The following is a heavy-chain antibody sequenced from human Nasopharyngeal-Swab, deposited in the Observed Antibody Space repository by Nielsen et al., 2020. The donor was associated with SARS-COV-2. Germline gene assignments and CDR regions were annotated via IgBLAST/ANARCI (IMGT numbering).Heavy chain of an antibody. CDR3: AARGGVIPPFDY. D-gene: IGHD3-16*02. V-gene: IGHV1-58*01. CDR2: IGAGSGNT. J-gene: IGHJ4*02. Sequence: WVRQAPGQRLEWIGWIGAGSGNTNYAQKFQERVTITRDMSTSTAYMELSSLRSEDTAVYYCAARGGVIPPFDYWGQGTLVTVSS.